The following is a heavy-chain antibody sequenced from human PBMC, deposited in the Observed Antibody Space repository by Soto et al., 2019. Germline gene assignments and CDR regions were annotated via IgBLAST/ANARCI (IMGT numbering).Heavy chain of an antibody. J-gene: IGHJ6*02. CDR2: INHSGST. V-gene: IGHV4-34*01. CDR3: ASDLPRAGSWYGYYYGMDV. Sequence: SETLSLTCAVYGGSFSGYYWSWIRQPPGKGLEWIGEINHSGSTNYNPTLQSRVTISVDTSKNQFSLKLSTVTAADAAVYYCASDLPRAGSWYGYYYGMDVWGQGTTVTVSS. CDR1: GGSFSGYY. D-gene: IGHD6-13*01.